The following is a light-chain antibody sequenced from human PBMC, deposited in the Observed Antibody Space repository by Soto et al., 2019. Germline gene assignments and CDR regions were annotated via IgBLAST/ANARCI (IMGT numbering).Light chain of an antibody. Sequence: EIVLTQTPATLSLSPGERATLSCRASQSVSSYLAWYQQKHGQAPRLLIYDSSNRAAGIPAGFSGSGSGTDFTLTISSLEPEDFAVYYCPQRSNWPRTFGQGTKVEIK. CDR3: PQRSNWPRT. CDR2: DSS. CDR1: QSVSSY. J-gene: IGKJ1*01. V-gene: IGKV3-11*01.